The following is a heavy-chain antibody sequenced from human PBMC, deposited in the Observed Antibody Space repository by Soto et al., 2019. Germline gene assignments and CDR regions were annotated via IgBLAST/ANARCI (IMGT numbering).Heavy chain of an antibody. CDR3: ALRSMAVVPEC. V-gene: IGHV4-59*01. D-gene: IGHD3-22*01. CDR2: LYYGRSA. CDR1: GDSISSYY. Sequence: QVQLQESGPGLVKPSETLSLTCAVSGDSISSYYCMWIRQPPGKGLESIGYLYYGRSANYNPSLKVRVTFTAETSTNQCSLTRSSMTAADTAVYYCALRSMAVVPECWGQGTLVTVSS. J-gene: IGHJ4*02.